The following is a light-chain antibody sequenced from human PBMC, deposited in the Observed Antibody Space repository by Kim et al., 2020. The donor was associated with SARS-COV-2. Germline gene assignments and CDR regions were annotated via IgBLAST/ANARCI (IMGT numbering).Light chain of an antibody. CDR1: QSVSSSY. CDR2: AAS. J-gene: IGKJ1*01. CDR3: LQYGGSPT. V-gene: IGKV3-20*01. Sequence: LSPGERATLSCRASQSVSSSYLAWYQQKPGQAPSLLIYAASSRATGIPDRFSASGSGADFTLTIRRLEPEDFAMYYCLQYGGSPTFGQGTKVEIK.